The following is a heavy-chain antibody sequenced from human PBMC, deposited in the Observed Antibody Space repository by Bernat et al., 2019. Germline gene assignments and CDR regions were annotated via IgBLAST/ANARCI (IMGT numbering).Heavy chain of an antibody. Sequence: EVQLLESGGGVVQPGGSLTLSCAASGLTFENCGMTWVRQGPGKGLQGVSTISDTGGNKHYADSLQRRFNISRDNSTNTLYLQMNGLSAEDTAIYYCAKDAGGGYTMFQYWGQGTLVTVSS. D-gene: IGHD6-19*01. CDR2: ISDTGGNK. CDR1: GLTFENCG. V-gene: IGHV3-23*01. CDR3: AKDAGGGYTMFQY. J-gene: IGHJ4*02.